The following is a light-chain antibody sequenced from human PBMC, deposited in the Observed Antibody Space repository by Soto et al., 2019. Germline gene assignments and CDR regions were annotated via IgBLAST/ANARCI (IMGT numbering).Light chain of an antibody. J-gene: IGKJ2*01. V-gene: IGKV3-20*01. CDR1: QSVSSNY. Sequence: ETVLTQSPGTLSLSPGERATLSCRASQSVSSNYLAWYQQKPGQAPRLLIYGASTRDTGIPDRFSGSGSGTDFTLTISRLEPEDCAVYFCQQYGSSSYTFGQGTKLEIK. CDR3: QQYGSSSYT. CDR2: GAS.